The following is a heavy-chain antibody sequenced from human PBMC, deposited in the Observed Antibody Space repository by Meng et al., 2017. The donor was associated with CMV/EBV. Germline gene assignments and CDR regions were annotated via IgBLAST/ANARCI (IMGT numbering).Heavy chain of an antibody. J-gene: IGHJ4*02. CDR3: ARLYDSSGYYLGYFDY. V-gene: IGHV2-5*02. CDR2: IYWDDDK. D-gene: IGHD3-22*01. Sequence: TPLIESGPTLVKPTQTLSLTGTFSGFSLSTSGVGVGWIRQPPGKALEWLALIYWDDDKRYSPSLKSRLTITKDTSKNQVVLTMTNMDPVDTATYYCARLYDSSGYYLGYFDYWGQGTLVTVSS. CDR1: GFSLSTSGVG.